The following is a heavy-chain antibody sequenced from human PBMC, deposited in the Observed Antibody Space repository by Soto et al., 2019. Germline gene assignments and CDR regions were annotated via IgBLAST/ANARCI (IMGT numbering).Heavy chain of an antibody. J-gene: IGHJ4*02. V-gene: IGHV1-8*01. CDR3: ARETDTSMVDY. D-gene: IGHD5-18*01. Sequence: QVQLFRFGAELKKQGPSVKVSCRPSGYNSSLFVLNWGRQAAGQGPEWMGWLNPRNGQTGYVQKFRGRVTITRETSIATVYLELSRLTSEDTAIYFCARETDTSMVDYWGQGTLVTVSS. CDR2: LNPRNGQT. CDR1: GYNSSLFV.